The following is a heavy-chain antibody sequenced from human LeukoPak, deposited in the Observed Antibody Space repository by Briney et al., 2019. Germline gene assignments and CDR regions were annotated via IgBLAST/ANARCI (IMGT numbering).Heavy chain of an antibody. Sequence: GGSLRLSCAASGFTFDDYAMHWVRQAPGKGLEWVSGISWNSGSIGYADSVKGRFTISRDNAKNSLYLQMNSLRAEDTALYYCAKEYYYGSGSYLLNYYYGMDVWGQGTTVTVSS. CDR3: AKEYYYGSGSYLLNYYYGMDV. V-gene: IGHV3-9*01. CDR2: ISWNSGSI. D-gene: IGHD3-10*01. CDR1: GFTFDDYA. J-gene: IGHJ6*02.